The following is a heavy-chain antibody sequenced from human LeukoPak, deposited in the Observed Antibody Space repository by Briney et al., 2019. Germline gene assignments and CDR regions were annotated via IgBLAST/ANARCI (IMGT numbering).Heavy chain of an antibody. J-gene: IGHJ4*02. D-gene: IGHD3-16*01. CDR1: GGSISSSSYY. CDR3: ARQERGAGESFDY. Sequence: SETLSLTCTVSGGSISSSSYYWGWIRQPPGKGLEWIGSIYYSGSTYYNPSLKSRVTISVDTSKNQFSLKLSSVTAADTAVHYCARQERGAGESFDYWGQGTLVTVSS. V-gene: IGHV4-39*01. CDR2: IYYSGST.